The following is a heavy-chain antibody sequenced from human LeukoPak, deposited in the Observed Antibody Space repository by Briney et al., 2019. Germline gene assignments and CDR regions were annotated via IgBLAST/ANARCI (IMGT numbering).Heavy chain of an antibody. CDR3: ARDIAVAGRDFQH. CDR2: ISYDGSNK. D-gene: IGHD6-19*01. V-gene: IGHV3-30-3*01. CDR1: GFTFSSYA. J-gene: IGHJ1*01. Sequence: GGSLRLSCAASGFTFSSYAMHWVRQAPGKGLEWVAVISYDGSNKYYADSVKGRFTISRDNSKNTLYPQMNSLRAEDTAVYYCARDIAVAGRDFQHWGQGTLVTVSS.